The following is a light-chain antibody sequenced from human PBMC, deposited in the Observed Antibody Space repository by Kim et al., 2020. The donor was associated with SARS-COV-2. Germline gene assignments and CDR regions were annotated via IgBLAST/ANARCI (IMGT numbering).Light chain of an antibody. Sequence: VSPGQTASITCSGDKLGDKYACWYQQKQGQSPVLVIYQDSKRPSGIPERFSGSNSGNTATLTISGTQAMDEADYYCQAWDSSTLVVFGGGTQLTVL. V-gene: IGLV3-1*01. J-gene: IGLJ2*01. CDR2: QDS. CDR1: KLGDKY. CDR3: QAWDSSTLVV.